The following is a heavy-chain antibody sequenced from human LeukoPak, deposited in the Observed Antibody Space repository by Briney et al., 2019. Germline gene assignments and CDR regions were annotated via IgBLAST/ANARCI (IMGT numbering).Heavy chain of an antibody. Sequence: SETLSLTCTASGYSISSGYYWSWIRQPPGKGLEWIGYIDHTGSTNYNPSLNSRVTISRDTSKNHFSLELSSVTAADTAVYFCARGRVSSSSWHSTYYYYFYMDVWGKGTTVTVSS. CDR2: IDHTGST. CDR3: ARGRVSSSSWHSTYYYYFYMDV. D-gene: IGHD6-13*01. J-gene: IGHJ6*03. CDR1: GYSISSGYY. V-gene: IGHV4-61*03.